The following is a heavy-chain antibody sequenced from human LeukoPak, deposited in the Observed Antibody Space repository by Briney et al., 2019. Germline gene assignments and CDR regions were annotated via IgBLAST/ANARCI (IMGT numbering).Heavy chain of an antibody. CDR3: ARQYFDRTGYYYFDY. CDR2: MYYSGNT. CDR1: GDAITGSSYY. J-gene: IGHJ4*02. D-gene: IGHD3-22*01. Sequence: SETLSLTCTVSGDAITGSSYYWGWIRQSPGKGLEWIGSMYYSGNTYSNPSLESRVTMSADTSKNQFSLKLNSVSVAVTAVYYCARQYFDRTGYYYFDYWGQGTLVIVSS. V-gene: IGHV4-39*01.